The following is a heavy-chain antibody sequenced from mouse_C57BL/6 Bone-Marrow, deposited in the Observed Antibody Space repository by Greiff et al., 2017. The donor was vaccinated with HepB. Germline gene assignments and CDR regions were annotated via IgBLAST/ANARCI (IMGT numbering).Heavy chain of an antibody. D-gene: IGHD1-1*01. V-gene: IGHV1-61*01. CDR1: GYTFTSYW. J-gene: IGHJ1*03. CDR2: IYPSDSET. Sequence: QVQLQQPGAELVRPGSSVKLSCKASGYTFTSYWMDWVKQRPGQGLEWIGNIYPSDSETHYNQKFKDKATLTVDKSSSTAYMQLSRLTSEDSAVYYCARGGDYYYGSSPFTEYFDVWGTGTTVTVSS. CDR3: ARGGDYYYGSSPFTEYFDV.